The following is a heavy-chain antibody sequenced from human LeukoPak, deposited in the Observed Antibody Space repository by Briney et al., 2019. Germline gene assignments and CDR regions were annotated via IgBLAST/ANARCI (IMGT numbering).Heavy chain of an antibody. Sequence: GGSLRLSCAASGFTFSSYAMSWVRQAPGKGLEWVSAISGSGGSTYYADSVKGRFTISRDNSKNTLYLQMNSLRADDTAIYYCAKDRDYGGNSRGVDYFDSWGQGTLVTVSS. J-gene: IGHJ4*02. CDR2: ISGSGGST. CDR1: GFTFSSYA. V-gene: IGHV3-23*01. D-gene: IGHD4-23*01. CDR3: AKDRDYGGNSRGVDYFDS.